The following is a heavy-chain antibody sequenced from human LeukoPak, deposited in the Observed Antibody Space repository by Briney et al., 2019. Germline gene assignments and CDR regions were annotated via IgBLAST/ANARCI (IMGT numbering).Heavy chain of an antibody. CDR3: ARVVRDNWNEFDY. J-gene: IGHJ4*02. Sequence: SETLSLTCTVSGGSISSYYWSWIRQPAGKGLEWIGHIYTSGSTKYNPSLKGRVTMSVDTSKNQFSLKLRSVTAADTAVYYCARVVRDNWNEFDYWGQGTLVTVSS. D-gene: IGHD1-20*01. CDR1: GGSISSYY. V-gene: IGHV4-4*07. CDR2: IYTSGST.